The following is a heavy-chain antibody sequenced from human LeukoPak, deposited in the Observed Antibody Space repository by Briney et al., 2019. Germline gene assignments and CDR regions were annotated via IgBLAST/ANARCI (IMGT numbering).Heavy chain of an antibody. CDR2: ISYDGSNK. CDR1: GFTFSSYA. CDR3: ARDPDWLDYFDY. D-gene: IGHD3-9*01. J-gene: IGHJ4*02. V-gene: IGHV3-30*04. Sequence: GGSLRLSCAASGFTFSSYAMHWVRQAPGKGLEWVAVISYDGSNKYYADSVKGRFTISRDNSKNTLYLQMNSRRAEDTAVYYCARDPDWLDYFDYWGQGTLVTVSS.